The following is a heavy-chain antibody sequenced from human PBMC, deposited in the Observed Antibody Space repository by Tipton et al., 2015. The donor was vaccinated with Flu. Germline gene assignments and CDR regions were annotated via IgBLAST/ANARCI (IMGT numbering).Heavy chain of an antibody. J-gene: IGHJ4*02. CDR2: IYPGDSDT. Sequence: QSGAEVKKPGESLKISCKGSGYSFTSYWIGWVRQMPGRGLEWMGIIYPGDSDTRYSPSFQGQVTISADKSISTAYLQWSSLKASDTAIYYCASLRPGSSSLGGGLDYWGQGTLVTVSS. V-gene: IGHV5-51*01. CDR1: GYSFTSYW. D-gene: IGHD6-6*01. CDR3: ASLRPGSSSLGGGLDY.